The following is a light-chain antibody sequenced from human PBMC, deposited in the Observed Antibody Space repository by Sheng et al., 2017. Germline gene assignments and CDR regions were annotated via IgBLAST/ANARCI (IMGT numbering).Light chain of an antibody. Sequence: DIQMTQSPSTLSASVGDRVTITCRASQDIFTWLAWYQQKPGKAPKLLIYKASTLERGVPSKFSGSGSGTEFTLTISSLQPEDFATYHFQHYSSNSPITFGQGTRLETK. CDR2: KAS. CDR1: QDIFTW. J-gene: IGKJ5*01. V-gene: IGKV1-5*03. CDR3: QHYSSNSPIT.